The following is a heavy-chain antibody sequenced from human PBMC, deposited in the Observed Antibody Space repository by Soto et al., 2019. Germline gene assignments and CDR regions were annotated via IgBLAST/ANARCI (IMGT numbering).Heavy chain of an antibody. D-gene: IGHD2-15*01. CDR2: IYYSGST. J-gene: IGHJ4*02. CDR1: GGSISSGGYY. V-gene: IGHV4-31*03. CDR3: ARGANIVVVVAAGYFDY. Sequence: QVQLQESGPRLVKPSQTLSLTCTVSGGSISSGGYYWSWIRQHPGKGLEWIGYIYYSGSTYYNPSLKSRVTISVDPSKNQFSLKLSSVTAADTAVYYCARGANIVVVVAAGYFDYWGQGTLVTVSS.